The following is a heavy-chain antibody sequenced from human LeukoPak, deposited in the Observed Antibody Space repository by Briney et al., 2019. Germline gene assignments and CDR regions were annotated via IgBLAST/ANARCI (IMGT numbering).Heavy chain of an antibody. CDR2: IYYSGST. Sequence: SETLSLTCTVSGGSISSYYWSWIRQPPGKGLEWIGYIYYSGSTSYNPSLKSRVTISVDTSKNQFSLKLSSVTAADTAVYYCATTTNYGSGSYNYWGQGTLVTVSS. CDR1: GGSISSYY. CDR3: ATTTNYGSGSYNY. V-gene: IGHV4-59*01. D-gene: IGHD3-10*01. J-gene: IGHJ4*02.